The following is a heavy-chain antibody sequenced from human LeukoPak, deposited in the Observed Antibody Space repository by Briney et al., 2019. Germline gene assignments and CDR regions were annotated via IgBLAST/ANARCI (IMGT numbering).Heavy chain of an antibody. CDR2: IYYSGST. Sequence: SETLSLTCTVSGGSISSYYWSWVRQPPGKGLEWIGYIYYSGSTNYNPSLKSRVTISVDTSKNQFSLKLSSVTAADTAVYYCATGAYGSGSYRGWFDPWGQGTLVTVSS. CDR1: GGSISSYY. CDR3: ATGAYGSGSYRGWFDP. D-gene: IGHD3-10*01. J-gene: IGHJ5*02. V-gene: IGHV4-59*01.